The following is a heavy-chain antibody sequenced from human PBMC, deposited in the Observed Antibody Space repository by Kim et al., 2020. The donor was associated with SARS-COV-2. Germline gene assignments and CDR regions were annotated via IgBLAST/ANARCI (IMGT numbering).Heavy chain of an antibody. CDR2: IYYSGST. V-gene: IGHV4-59*08. D-gene: IGHD3-10*01. Sequence: SETLSLTCTVSGDSISSYYWSWILQPPGKELEWIGYIYYSGSTNYNPSLKSRVTISVDTSKNQFSLKLSSVTAADTAVYYCARLTTYGSGSKVDYWGQGTLVTVSS. J-gene: IGHJ4*02. CDR3: ARLTTYGSGSKVDY. CDR1: GDSISSYY.